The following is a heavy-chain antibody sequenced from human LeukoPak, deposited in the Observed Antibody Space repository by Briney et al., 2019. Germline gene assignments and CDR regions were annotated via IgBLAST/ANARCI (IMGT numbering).Heavy chain of an antibody. Sequence: ASVTVSCKASGYSFTGYYMHWVRQAPGQGLEWMGWINPNSGGTNYEQKFQARVTMTSDTSISTVHMYLSRLRSDDTAVYYCARRDSSSWLDYWGQGTLVTVSS. CDR1: GYSFTGYY. CDR2: INPNSGGT. V-gene: IGHV1-2*02. D-gene: IGHD6-13*01. J-gene: IGHJ4*02. CDR3: ARRDSSSWLDY.